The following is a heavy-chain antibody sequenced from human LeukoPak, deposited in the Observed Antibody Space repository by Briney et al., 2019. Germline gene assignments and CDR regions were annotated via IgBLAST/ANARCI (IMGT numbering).Heavy chain of an antibody. CDR1: GGSISSSSYY. CDR2: IYYSGST. CDR3: ARGPIVVVTYYFDY. Sequence: SETLSLTCTVSGGSISSSSYYWGWIRQPPGKGLEWIGSIYYSGSTYYNPSLKSRVTISADTSKNQFSLKLSSVTAADTAVYYCARGPIVVVTYYFDYWGQGTLVTVSS. D-gene: IGHD2-21*02. V-gene: IGHV4-39*07. J-gene: IGHJ4*02.